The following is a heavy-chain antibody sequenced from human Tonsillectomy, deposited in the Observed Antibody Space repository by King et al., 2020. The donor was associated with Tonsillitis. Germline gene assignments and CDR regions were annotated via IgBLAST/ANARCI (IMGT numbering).Heavy chain of an antibody. CDR1: GDSVSSYY. Sequence: QLQESGPGLVKPSETLSLICTVSGDSVSSYYWSWIRQSPGMGLEWIGCIYHSGSTIYNPSLKNRVTISIDTSQNQFSLRLSSVSAADTAVYFCSRTLGLTFCGGDCYPPTLFDYWGQGALVTVSP. D-gene: IGHD2-21*02. CDR2: IYHSGST. J-gene: IGHJ4*02. V-gene: IGHV4-59*02. CDR3: SRTLGLTFCGGDCYPPTLFDY.